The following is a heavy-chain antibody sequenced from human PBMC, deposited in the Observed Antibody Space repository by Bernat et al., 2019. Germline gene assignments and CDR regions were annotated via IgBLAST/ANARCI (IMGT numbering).Heavy chain of an antibody. CDR1: GFTFSSYA. V-gene: IGHV3-64*01. Sequence: EVQLVESGGGLVQPGGSLRLSCAASGFTFSSYAMHWVRQAPGKGLEYVSAISSNGGSTYYANSVKGRFTISRDNSKNTLYLQMGSLRAEDMAVYYCARSQAYYDILTGPFDYWDQGTLVTVSS. J-gene: IGHJ4*02. D-gene: IGHD3-9*01. CDR3: ARSQAYYDILTGPFDY. CDR2: ISSNGGST.